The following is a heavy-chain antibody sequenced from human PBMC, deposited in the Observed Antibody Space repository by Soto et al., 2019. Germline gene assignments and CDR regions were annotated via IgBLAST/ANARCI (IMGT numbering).Heavy chain of an antibody. CDR2: INPNSGGT. V-gene: IGHV1-2*04. Sequence: ASVKVSCKASGYTFTGYYMHWVRQAPGQGLEWMGWINPNSGGTNYAQKFQGWVTMTRDTSISTAYMELSRLRSDDTAVYYCARATARGVKILYCGMDVWGQGTKVTVSS. CDR3: ARATARGVKILYCGMDV. CDR1: GYTFTGYY. D-gene: IGHD3-10*01. J-gene: IGHJ6*02.